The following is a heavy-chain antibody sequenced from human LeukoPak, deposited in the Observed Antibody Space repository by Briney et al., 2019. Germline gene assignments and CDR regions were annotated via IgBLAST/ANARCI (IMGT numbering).Heavy chain of an antibody. J-gene: IGHJ6*03. D-gene: IGHD2-8*01. Sequence: PSETLSLTCAVYGGSFSGYYWSWIRQPPGKGLEWIGEINHSGSTNYNPSLKSRVTISVDTSKNQFSLKLSSVTAEDTAVYYCARAHLYKYCTNGVCYKPYYYYMDVWGKGTTVTVSS. CDR2: INHSGST. V-gene: IGHV4-34*01. CDR1: GGSFSGYY. CDR3: ARAHLYKYCTNGVCYKPYYYYMDV.